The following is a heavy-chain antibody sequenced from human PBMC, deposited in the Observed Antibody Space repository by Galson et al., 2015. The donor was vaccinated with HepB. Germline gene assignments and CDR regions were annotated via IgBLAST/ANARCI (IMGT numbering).Heavy chain of an antibody. V-gene: IGHV3-9*01. CDR2: ISWNSGNI. J-gene: IGHJ4*02. Sequence: SLRLSCAASGFTFDDYAMHWVRQAPGKGLEWVSGISWNSGNIGYADSVKGRFTISRDNAKNSLYLQMDSLRAEDTALYYCAKGDGYQLLKNPGDYWGQGTLVTVSS. CDR3: AKGDGYQLLKNPGDY. D-gene: IGHD2-2*01. CDR1: GFTFDDYA.